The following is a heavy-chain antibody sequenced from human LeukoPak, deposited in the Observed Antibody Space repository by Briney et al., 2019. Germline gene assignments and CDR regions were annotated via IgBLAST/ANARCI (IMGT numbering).Heavy chain of an antibody. J-gene: IGHJ3*02. CDR2: IYSGGST. D-gene: IGHD3-10*01. V-gene: IGHV3-66*01. CDR1: GFTVSSNY. CDR3: ARERRGGDTFDI. Sequence: GGSLRLSCAASGFTVSSNYMSWVRQAPGKGLVWVSVIYSGGSTYYADSVKGRFTISRDNSKNTLYLQMNSLRAEDTAVYYCARERRGGDTFDIWGQGTMVTVSS.